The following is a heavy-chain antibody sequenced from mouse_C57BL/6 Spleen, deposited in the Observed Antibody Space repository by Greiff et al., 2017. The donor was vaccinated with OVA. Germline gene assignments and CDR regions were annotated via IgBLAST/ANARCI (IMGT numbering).Heavy chain of an antibody. CDR3: ARHDDLGGGFDY. CDR2: ISSGGSYT. CDR1: GFTFSSYG. J-gene: IGHJ2*01. Sequence: EVKLMESGGDLVKPGGSLKLSCAASGFTFSSYGMSWVRQTPDKRLEWVATISSGGSYTYYPDSVKGRFTISRDNAKNTLYLQMSSLKSEDTAMYYCARHDDLGGGFDYWGQGTTLTVSS. D-gene: IGHD4-1*01. V-gene: IGHV5-6*01.